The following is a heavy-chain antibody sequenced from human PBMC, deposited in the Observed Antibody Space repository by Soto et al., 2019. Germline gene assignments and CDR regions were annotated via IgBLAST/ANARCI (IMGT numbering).Heavy chain of an antibody. CDR1: GGSISSGGYY. D-gene: IGHD3-10*01. CDR3: ARGGRFGGSWVTNFDY. Sequence: QVQLQESGPGLVKPSQTLSLTCTVSGGSISSGGYYWSWIRQHPGKGLEWIGYIYYSGSTYYNPPLKSRVTISVDTSKNQFSLKLSSVTAADTAVYYCARGGRFGGSWVTNFDYWGQGTLVTVSS. CDR2: IYYSGST. J-gene: IGHJ4*02. V-gene: IGHV4-31*03.